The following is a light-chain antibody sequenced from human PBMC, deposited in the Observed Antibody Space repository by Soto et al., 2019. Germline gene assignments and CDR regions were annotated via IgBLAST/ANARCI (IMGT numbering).Light chain of an antibody. CDR3: QSYDSSLRASV. CDR2: ANN. CDR1: SSNIGAGYD. V-gene: IGLV1-40*01. Sequence: QSVLTQPPSVSGAPGQRVTISCTGSSSNIGAGYDVHWYQQFPGTAPTLLMYANNNRPSGVPDRFSGSKSGTSASLAITGLHTDDEDDYYCQSYDSSLRASVFGGGTKVTVL. J-gene: IGLJ2*01.